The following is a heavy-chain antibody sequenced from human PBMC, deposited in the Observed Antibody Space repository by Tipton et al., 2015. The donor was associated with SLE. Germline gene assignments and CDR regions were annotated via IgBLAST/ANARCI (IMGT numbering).Heavy chain of an antibody. Sequence: SLRLSCAASGFTFSSYAMSWVRQAPGKGLEWVSAISGSGGSTYYADSVKGRFTISRDNSKNTLYLQMNSLRAEDTAVYYCAKGRLGYCSSTSCEDAFDIWGQGTMVTVSS. CDR3: AKGRLGYCSSTSCEDAFDI. CDR2: ISGSGGST. CDR1: GFTFSSYA. D-gene: IGHD2-2*01. J-gene: IGHJ3*02. V-gene: IGHV3-23*01.